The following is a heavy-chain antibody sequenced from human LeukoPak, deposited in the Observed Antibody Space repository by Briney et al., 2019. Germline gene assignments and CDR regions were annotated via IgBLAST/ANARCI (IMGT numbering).Heavy chain of an antibody. CDR3: ARRTSYGDYGGGFDY. D-gene: IGHD4-17*01. V-gene: IGHV3-48*03. CDR2: ISSSGSTI. J-gene: IGHJ4*02. CDR1: GFTFSSYE. Sequence: GGSLRLSCAASGFTFSSYEMNCVRQAPGKGLEWVSYISSSGSTIYYADSVKGRFTISRDNAKNSLYLQMHSLRAKDTAVYYCARRTSYGDYGGGFDYWGQGTLVTVSS.